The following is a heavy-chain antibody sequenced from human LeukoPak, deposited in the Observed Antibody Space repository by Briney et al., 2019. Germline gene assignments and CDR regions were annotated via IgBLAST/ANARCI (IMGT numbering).Heavy chain of an antibody. CDR3: ATRYSGSHLLDY. CDR1: GGSFSGYY. D-gene: IGHD1-26*01. Sequence: SETLSLTCAVYGGSFSGYYWSWIRQPPGKGLEWIGSIYYSGSTYYNPSLKSRVTISVDTSKNQFSLKLSSVTAADTAVYYCATRYSGSHLLDYWGQGTLVTVSS. CDR2: IYYSGST. J-gene: IGHJ4*02. V-gene: IGHV4-34*01.